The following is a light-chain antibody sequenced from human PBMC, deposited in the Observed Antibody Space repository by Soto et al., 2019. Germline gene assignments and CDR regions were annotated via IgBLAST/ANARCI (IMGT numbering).Light chain of an antibody. J-gene: IGKJ2*01. V-gene: IGKV1D-12*01. CDR3: QQANSFPPT. CDR2: AAS. CDR1: QGISSW. Sequence: DIQMTQSPSSVSASVGDRVTITCRASQGISSWLVWYQQKPGKAPKLLIYAASSLQSGVPSRFSGSGSGTDFTLTISSLQPEDFATYYCQQANSFPPTVGQGTKLEIK.